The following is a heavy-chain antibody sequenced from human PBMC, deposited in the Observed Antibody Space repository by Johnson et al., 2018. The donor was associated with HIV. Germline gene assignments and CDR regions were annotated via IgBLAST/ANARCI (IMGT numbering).Heavy chain of an antibody. CDR3: AKGWLFLDAFDI. V-gene: IGHV3-23*04. D-gene: IGHD3-9*01. CDR1: GFTFNIYT. J-gene: IGHJ3*02. CDR2: LSGSGVT. Sequence: VQLVESGGGVVRPGGSLRLSCAASGFTFNIYTMSWVRQAPGKGLEWVSALSGSGVTDYADSVKGRFIISSDNSKNTLYLQMNSLRVEDTAVYYCAKGWLFLDAFDIWGQGTMVTVSS.